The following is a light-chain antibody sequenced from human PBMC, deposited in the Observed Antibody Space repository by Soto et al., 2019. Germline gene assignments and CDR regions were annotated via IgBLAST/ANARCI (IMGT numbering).Light chain of an antibody. V-gene: IGKV1-5*01. Sequence: DIQMTQSPSTLSASVGDRVTITCRASQSISSWLAWYQQKPGKAPKLLIYDASNLESGVPSRFSGSGSGTEFTLTISSLQPDDFATYYCQQYNSYWGTFGQGTKVEIK. CDR3: QQYNSYWGT. CDR2: DAS. J-gene: IGKJ1*01. CDR1: QSISSW.